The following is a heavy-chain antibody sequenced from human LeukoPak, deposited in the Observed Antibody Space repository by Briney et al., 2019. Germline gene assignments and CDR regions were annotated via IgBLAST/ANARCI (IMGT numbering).Heavy chain of an antibody. CDR1: GGSISSSSYY. V-gene: IGHV4-39*01. D-gene: IGHD1-26*01. Sequence: SETLSLTCTVSGGSISSSSYYWGWIRQPPGKGLEWIGSIYYSGSTYYNPSLKSRVTISVDTSKNQFSLKLSSVTAADTAVYYCARTRGSYYVGYFDYWGQGTLVTVSS. CDR3: ARTRGSYYVGYFDY. CDR2: IYYSGST. J-gene: IGHJ4*02.